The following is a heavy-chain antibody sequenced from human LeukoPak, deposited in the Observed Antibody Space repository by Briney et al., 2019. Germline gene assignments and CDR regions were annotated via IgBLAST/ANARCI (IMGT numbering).Heavy chain of an antibody. CDR3: ARVGLDSHYYMDV. D-gene: IGHD3-16*01. CDR1: GGSISSYY. V-gene: IGHV4-59*01. Sequence: SETLSLTCTVSGGSISSYYWTWIRQPPGKGLEWIGYICYSVDYSGSTNYNPSLKSRVTISVDTSKNQFSLKLTSVTAADTAVYYCARVGLDSHYYMDVWGKGTTVTVSS. J-gene: IGHJ6*03. CDR2: ICYSVDYSGST.